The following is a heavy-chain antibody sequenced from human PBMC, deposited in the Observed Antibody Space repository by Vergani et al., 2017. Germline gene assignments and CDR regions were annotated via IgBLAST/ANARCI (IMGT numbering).Heavy chain of an antibody. CDR3: ARGARCDRCGYIY. V-gene: IGHV4-39*01. J-gene: IGHJ4*02. Sequence: QLQLQESGPGLVKPSETLSLTCTVSGGSISSSSYYWGWIRQPPGRGLEWIGSIYYSGSTYYNPSLKSRVTISVDTSKNQFSLKLRSVTAADTAVYYCARGARCDRCGYIYWGQGTLVTVSS. D-gene: IGHD3-22*01. CDR2: IYYSGST. CDR1: GGSISSSSYY.